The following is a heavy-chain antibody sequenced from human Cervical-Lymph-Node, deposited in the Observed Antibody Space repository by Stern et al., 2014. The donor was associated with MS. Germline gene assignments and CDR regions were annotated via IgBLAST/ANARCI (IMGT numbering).Heavy chain of an antibody. Sequence: QVQLVQSGAEVKKLGASVKVSCKASGYTFTSYGITWVRQAPGQGLEWMGWISTWNGNTAYAQKFQGRVTMTTDTSTSTAYMELRSLRSDDTALYYCARDWASSGWHYFDYWGQGTLVPVSS. J-gene: IGHJ4*02. CDR1: GYTFTSYG. D-gene: IGHD6-19*01. V-gene: IGHV1-18*04. CDR2: ISTWNGNT. CDR3: ARDWASSGWHYFDY.